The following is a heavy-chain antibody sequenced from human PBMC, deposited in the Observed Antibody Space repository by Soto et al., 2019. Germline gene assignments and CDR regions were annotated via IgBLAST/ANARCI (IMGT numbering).Heavy chain of an antibody. D-gene: IGHD6-13*01. CDR3: ARDTYSSSWNNWFDP. Sequence: EVQLVESGGGLVQPGGSLRLSCAASGFTFSSYSMNWVRQAPGKGLEWVSYISSSSSTIYYADSVKGRFTISRDNAKNSPYLQMNSLRAEDTAVYYCARDTYSSSWNNWFDPWGQGTLVTVSS. J-gene: IGHJ5*02. CDR1: GFTFSSYS. CDR2: ISSSSSTI. V-gene: IGHV3-48*01.